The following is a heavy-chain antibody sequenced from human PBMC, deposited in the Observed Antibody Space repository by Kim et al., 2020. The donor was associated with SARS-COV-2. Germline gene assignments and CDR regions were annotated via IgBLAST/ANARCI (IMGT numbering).Heavy chain of an antibody. J-gene: IGHJ6*02. Sequence: GGSLRLSCAASGFTFDDYTMHWVRQAPGKGLEWVSLISWDGGSTYYADSVKGRFTISRDNSKNSLYLQMNSLRTEDTALYYCAKGLDIAAAGQYYYYGMDVWGQGTTVTVSS. V-gene: IGHV3-43*01. CDR3: AKGLDIAAAGQYYYYGMDV. CDR1: GFTFDDYT. CDR2: ISWDGGST. D-gene: IGHD6-13*01.